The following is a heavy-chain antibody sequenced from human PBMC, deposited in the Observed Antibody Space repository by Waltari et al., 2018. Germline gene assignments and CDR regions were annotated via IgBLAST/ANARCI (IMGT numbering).Heavy chain of an antibody. V-gene: IGHV3-23*01. D-gene: IGHD3-22*01. CDR2: ISGSGATT. CDR1: GFYFSGYA. J-gene: IGHJ4*02. Sequence: EVEVRESGGTWVRLGGSLGLSCAASGFYFSGYAMGWVRQAPVKGLEWVSSISGSGATTFYADSVRGRFTISRDNSRDTMYLQMNTLRDEDTAVYFCAKGSRGYTAFYFDYWGQGTLVTVSS. CDR3: AKGSRGYTAFYFDY.